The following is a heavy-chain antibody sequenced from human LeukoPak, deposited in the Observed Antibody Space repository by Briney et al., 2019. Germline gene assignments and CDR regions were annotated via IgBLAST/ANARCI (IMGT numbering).Heavy chain of an antibody. D-gene: IGHD4-17*01. CDR1: GFTFTIYG. V-gene: IGHV3-23*01. CDR3: VATVTILDY. J-gene: IGHJ4*02. CDR2: ISGSGGST. Sequence: PGGSLRLSCAASGFTFTIYGMYWVRQAPGKGLEWVSAISGSGGSTYYADSVKGRFTISRDNSKNTLYLQMNSLRAEDTAVYYCVATVTILDYWGQGTLVTVSS.